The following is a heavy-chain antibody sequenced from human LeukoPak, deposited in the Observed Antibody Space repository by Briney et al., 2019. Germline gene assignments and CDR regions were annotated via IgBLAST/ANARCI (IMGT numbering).Heavy chain of an antibody. J-gene: IGHJ3*01. Sequence: PGGSLRLSCAASGFTFSSYSMNWVRQAPGKGLEWVSYISSSSSTIYYADPVKGRFTISRDNAKNSLYLQMNSLRAEDTAVYYCASDYDVLTGYTFWGQGTMVTVSS. CDR2: ISSSSSTI. V-gene: IGHV3-48*01. D-gene: IGHD3-9*01. CDR3: ASDYDVLTGYTF. CDR1: GFTFSSYS.